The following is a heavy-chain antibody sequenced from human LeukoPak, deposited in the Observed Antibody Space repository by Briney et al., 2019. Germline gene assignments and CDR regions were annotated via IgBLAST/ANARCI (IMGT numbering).Heavy chain of an antibody. Sequence: SETLSLTCTVSGGSINNYYWNWIRQPPGKGLEWIGYIYYSGSTYYNPSLKSRVIMSVDTSKNQFSLKVNSVTAADTAIYYCARVPGLLSPYFDNRGQGTLVTVSS. CDR2: IYYSGST. D-gene: IGHD2/OR15-2a*01. CDR3: ARVPGLLSPYFDN. V-gene: IGHV4-59*01. J-gene: IGHJ4*02. CDR1: GGSINNYY.